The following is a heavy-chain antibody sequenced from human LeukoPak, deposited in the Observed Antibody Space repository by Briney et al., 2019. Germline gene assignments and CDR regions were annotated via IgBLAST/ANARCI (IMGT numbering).Heavy chain of an antibody. CDR3: ARAFRAAAAEFDIH. J-gene: IGHJ4*01. CDR1: GGSISSYY. D-gene: IGHD6-13*01. V-gene: IGHV4-4*07. CDR2: IYTSGST. Sequence: PSETLSLTCAVSGGSISSYYWSWIRQPAGKGLEWIGRIYTSGSTNYNPSLKSRVTMSVDTSKNQFSLKLSSVTAADTAVYYCARAFRAAAAEFDIHWGHGTLPTVPS.